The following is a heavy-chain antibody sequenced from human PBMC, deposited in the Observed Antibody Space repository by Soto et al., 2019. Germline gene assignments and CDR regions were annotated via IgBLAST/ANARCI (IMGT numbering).Heavy chain of an antibody. D-gene: IGHD6-13*01. J-gene: IGHJ4*02. Sequence: QVQLQESGPGLVKPSQTLSLTCTVSGGSISSGGYYWSWIRQHPGKGLEWIGYIYYSGSTYYNPSPKRRXXIXVXXSKHQFSLKLSSVTAADTAVYYCARGVSSWYEMDYWGQGTLVTVSS. CDR2: IYYSGST. CDR1: GGSISSGGYY. V-gene: IGHV4-31*03. CDR3: ARGVSSWYEMDY.